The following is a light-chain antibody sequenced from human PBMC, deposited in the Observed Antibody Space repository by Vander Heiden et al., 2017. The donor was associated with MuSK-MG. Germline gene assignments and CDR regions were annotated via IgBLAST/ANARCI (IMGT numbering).Light chain of an antibody. CDR3: AAWDDSLNALYV. CDR2: NNS. J-gene: IGLJ1*01. V-gene: IGLV1-44*01. CDR1: SSNIGNNP. Sequence: QSVLTQPPSIPGPPRQRVTISGSGSSSNIGNNPVNWYQHLPGTAPKVLIYNNSQRPSGVRDRFSGSKSGTSASLTISGLQSEDEATYYCAAWDDSLNALYVFGTGTKVTVL.